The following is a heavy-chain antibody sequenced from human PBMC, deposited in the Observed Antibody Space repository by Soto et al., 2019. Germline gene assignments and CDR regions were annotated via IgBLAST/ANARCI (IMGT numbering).Heavy chain of an antibody. J-gene: IGHJ3*01. CDR3: ATDQCIAASHGID. V-gene: IGHV3-30*03. CDR1: GFTFNNYG. CDR2: ISNDGSDK. Sequence: QVQLVESGGGVVQPGRSLRLSCAASGFTFNNYGMHWVRQAPGKGLEWVATISNDGSDKYYADSVKGRLTISRDNSKNTVYLQMNSLRAAETAVYYCATDQCIAASHGIDWGQGTMVTVSS. D-gene: IGHD6-13*01.